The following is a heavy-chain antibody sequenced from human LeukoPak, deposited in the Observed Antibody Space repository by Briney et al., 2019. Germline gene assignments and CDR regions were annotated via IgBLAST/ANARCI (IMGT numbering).Heavy chain of an antibody. J-gene: IGHJ5*02. CDR2: IYYSGST. V-gene: IGHV4-39*01. Sequence: SETLSLTCTVSGGSISSSSYYWGWIRQPPGKGLEWIGSIYYSGSTYYNPSLKSRVTISVDTSKNQFSLKLSSVTAADTAVYYCARYTAMVLDWFDPRGQGTLVTVSS. CDR1: GGSISSSSYY. D-gene: IGHD5-18*01. CDR3: ARYTAMVLDWFDP.